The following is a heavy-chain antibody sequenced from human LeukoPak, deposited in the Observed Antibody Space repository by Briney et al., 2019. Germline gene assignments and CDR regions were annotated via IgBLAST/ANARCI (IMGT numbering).Heavy chain of an antibody. Sequence: GGSQRLSCAASGFTFSSYAMSWVRQAPGKGLEWVSAISGSGGSTYYADSVKGRFTISRDNSKNTLYLQMNSLRAEDTAVYYCAKDSQQLWWIFDYWGQGTLVTVSS. J-gene: IGHJ4*02. V-gene: IGHV3-23*01. D-gene: IGHD5-18*01. CDR3: AKDSQQLWWIFDY. CDR2: ISGSGGST. CDR1: GFTFSSYA.